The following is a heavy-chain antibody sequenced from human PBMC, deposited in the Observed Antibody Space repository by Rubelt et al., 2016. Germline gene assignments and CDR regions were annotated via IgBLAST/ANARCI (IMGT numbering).Heavy chain of an antibody. Sequence: QVQLVQSGAVLKKPGASVKVSCKVSGDTLSVFSIHWVRQAPGKGLAWMGGFAGEDGETVYAQNFQGRLIMTEDTSTDTAYMELSSLRSEDTAVYYCATRTVGVIGPHAFDIWGQGTMVTVSS. CDR2: FAGEDGET. D-gene: IGHD3-10*01. J-gene: IGHJ3*02. CDR1: GDTLSVFS. V-gene: IGHV1-24*01. CDR3: ATRTVGVIGPHAFDI.